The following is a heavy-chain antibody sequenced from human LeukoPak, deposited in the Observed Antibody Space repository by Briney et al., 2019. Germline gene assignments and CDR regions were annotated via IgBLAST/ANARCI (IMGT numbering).Heavy chain of an antibody. CDR3: AKSVVAGVYASFDY. CDR2: ITGGGGST. V-gene: IGHV3-23*01. Sequence: PGGSLRLSCAASEFTFTTYALTWVRQAPGKGLEWVSAITGGGGSTYYADSVKGRFTISRDNSKNTLYLQMNSLRAEDTAVYYCAKSVVAGVYASFDYWGQGTLVAVSS. CDR1: EFTFTTYA. J-gene: IGHJ4*02. D-gene: IGHD2-15*01.